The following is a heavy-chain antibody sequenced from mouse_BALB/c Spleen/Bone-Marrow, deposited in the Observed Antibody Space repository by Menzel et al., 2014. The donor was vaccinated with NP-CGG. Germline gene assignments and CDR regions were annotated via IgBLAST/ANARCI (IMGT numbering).Heavy chain of an antibody. J-gene: IGHJ3*01. D-gene: IGHD4-1*01. CDR1: GFTFSDYY. V-gene: IGHV5-4*02. CDR2: ISDGGSYT. CDR3: TRDQGNSGTEFAY. Sequence: EVMLVESGGGLVKPGGSLKLSCAASGFTFSDYYLYWVRQTPEKRLEWVATISDGGSYTRYPDSVKGRFTISRDNAKNNLYLQMSSLKSEDTAMYYCTRDQGNSGTEFAYWGQGTLVTVSA.